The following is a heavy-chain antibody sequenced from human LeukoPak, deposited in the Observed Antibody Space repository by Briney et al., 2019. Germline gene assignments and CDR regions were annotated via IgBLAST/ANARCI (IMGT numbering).Heavy chain of an antibody. V-gene: IGHV3-64*04. CDR1: GFTFSSYA. D-gene: IGHD3-22*01. J-gene: IGHJ4*02. CDR3: AKALTSYYDSSGYDY. CDR2: IGTNGGTT. Sequence: GGSLRLSCSASGFTFSSYAMYWVRQAPGKGLEYVSGIGTNGGTTHYADSVKGRFTISRDNSKNTLYLQMNSLRAEDTAVYYCAKALTSYYDSSGYDYWGQGTLVTVSS.